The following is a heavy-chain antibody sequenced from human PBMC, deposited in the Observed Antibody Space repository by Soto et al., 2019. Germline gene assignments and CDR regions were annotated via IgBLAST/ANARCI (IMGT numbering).Heavy chain of an antibody. CDR2: IWYDGSNK. CDR1: GFTFSSYG. J-gene: IGHJ4*02. Sequence: GGSLRLSCAASGFTFSSYGMHWVRQAPGKGLEWVAVIWYDGSNKYYADSVKGRFTISRDNSKNTLYLQMNSLRAEDTAVYYCARDQGYFGSSFDYWGQGTLVTVSS. V-gene: IGHV3-33*01. D-gene: IGHD1-26*01. CDR3: ARDQGYFGSSFDY.